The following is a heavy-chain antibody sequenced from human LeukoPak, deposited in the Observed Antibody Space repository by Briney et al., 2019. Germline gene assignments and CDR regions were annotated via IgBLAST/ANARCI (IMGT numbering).Heavy chain of an antibody. J-gene: IGHJ4*02. CDR3: AKDHEPYCGGDCFNGDY. CDR1: GFTFSDYG. V-gene: IGHV3-30*18. CDR2: ILYDGSNK. D-gene: IGHD2-21*02. Sequence: GRSLRLSCAASGFTFSDYGMHWVRQAPGKGLEWVAVILYDGSNKYYADSVKGRFTISRDNSKNTLYLQMNSLRAEDTAVYYCAKDHEPYCGGDCFNGDYWGQGTLVTVSS.